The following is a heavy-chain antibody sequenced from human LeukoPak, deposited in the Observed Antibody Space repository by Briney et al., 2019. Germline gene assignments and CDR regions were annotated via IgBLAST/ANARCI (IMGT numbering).Heavy chain of an antibody. CDR2: IYYSGST. CDR1: GGSISSYY. CDR3: AREPYYDYVWGSYRPLYFDY. D-gene: IGHD3-16*02. Sequence: SETLSLTCTVSGGSISSYYWSWIRQPPGKGLEWIGYIYYSGSTNYNPSLTSRVTISVDTSKNQFSLKLSSVTAADTAVYYCAREPYYDYVWGSYRPLYFDYWGQGTLVTVSS. J-gene: IGHJ4*02. V-gene: IGHV4-59*01.